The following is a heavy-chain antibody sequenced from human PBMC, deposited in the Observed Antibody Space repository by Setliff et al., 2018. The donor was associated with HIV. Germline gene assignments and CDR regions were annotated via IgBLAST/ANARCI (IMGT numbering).Heavy chain of an antibody. D-gene: IGHD3-10*02. V-gene: IGHV3-23*01. Sequence: PGESLRLSCAASGFTFSTYAMGWVRQAPGKGLEWVSTVGAVGGPTHYAESVKGRFTISKDNSKNALYLQMSSLRDEDTAVYYCAKVFVFGIDAFDIWGQGTMVTVSS. J-gene: IGHJ3*02. CDR1: GFTFSTYA. CDR3: AKVFVFGIDAFDI. CDR2: VGAVGGPT.